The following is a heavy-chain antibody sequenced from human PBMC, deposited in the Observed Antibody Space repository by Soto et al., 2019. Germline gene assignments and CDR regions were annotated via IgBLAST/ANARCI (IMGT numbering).Heavy chain of an antibody. Sequence: PGGSLRLSCAASGFTFSSYSMNWVRQAPGKGLQWVSYISRSSSNIYHADSVKGRFTISRDNAKNSLYLQMNTLTDEDTAVYYCARAGTSLGYCSSTSCYEFDYWGQGTLVTVSS. J-gene: IGHJ4*02. CDR3: ARAGTSLGYCSSTSCYEFDY. V-gene: IGHV3-48*02. CDR2: ISRSSSNI. CDR1: GFTFSSYS. D-gene: IGHD2-2*01.